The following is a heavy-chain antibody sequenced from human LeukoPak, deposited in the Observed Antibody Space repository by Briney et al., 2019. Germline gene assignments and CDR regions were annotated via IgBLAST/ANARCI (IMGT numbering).Heavy chain of an antibody. J-gene: IGHJ2*01. CDR3: AKDPNWRVTADWYFDL. Sequence: GGSLRLSCAASGFTFDDYAMHRVRQAPGKGLEWVSGISWNSGSTGYADSVKGRFTISRDNAKNSLYLQMNSLRAEDTALYYCAKDPNWRVTADWYFDLWGRGTLVTVSS. CDR1: GFTFDDYA. D-gene: IGHD3-16*02. CDR2: ISWNSGST. V-gene: IGHV3-9*01.